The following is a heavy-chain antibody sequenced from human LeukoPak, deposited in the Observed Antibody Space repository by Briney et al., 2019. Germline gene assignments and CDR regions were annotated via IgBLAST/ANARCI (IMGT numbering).Heavy chain of an antibody. V-gene: IGHV4-59*01. D-gene: IGHD2-15*01. CDR2: IYYSGNT. Sequence: SETLSLTCTVSGASFRSYYWSWIRQPPGKGLEWIGYIYYSGNTNYNPSLKSRVTISVDTSKNQFSLRLSSVTAADTAVYYCARSYCGGGSCGAFDIWGQGTMVTVSS. J-gene: IGHJ3*02. CDR3: ARSYCGGGSCGAFDI. CDR1: GASFRSYY.